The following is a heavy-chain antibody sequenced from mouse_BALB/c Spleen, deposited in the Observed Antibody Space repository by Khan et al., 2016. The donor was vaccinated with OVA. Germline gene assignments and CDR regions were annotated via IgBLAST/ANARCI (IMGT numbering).Heavy chain of an antibody. Sequence: QVRLQQSGPVLVKPGASVKMSCKASGYTFTDYIINWVRQRTGQGLEWIGQIYTGSGSTYYNEKFKGKVTLTADKSSNTAYMQLRSLTSDDSAVYFCASSGYVSFGFLGQGTTLTVSS. CDR3: ASSGYVSFGF. CDR2: IYTGSGST. CDR1: GYTFTDYI. V-gene: IGHV1-77*01. D-gene: IGHD3-1*01. J-gene: IGHJ2*01.